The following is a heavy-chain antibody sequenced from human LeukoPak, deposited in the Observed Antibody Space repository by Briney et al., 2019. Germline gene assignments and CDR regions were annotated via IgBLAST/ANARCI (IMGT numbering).Heavy chain of an antibody. D-gene: IGHD6-6*01. CDR2: INHSGST. CDR3: ARLHTSDIKYDS. CDR1: GGSFDNYY. V-gene: IGHV4-34*01. Sequence: SETLSLTCAVYGGSFDNYYWTWIRQSPGQGLEWIGDINHSGSTNYNPSLKSRVTISVDTSKNQFSLKLSSVTAADTAVYYCARLHTSDIKYDSWAQGGLVTVSS. J-gene: IGHJ4*02.